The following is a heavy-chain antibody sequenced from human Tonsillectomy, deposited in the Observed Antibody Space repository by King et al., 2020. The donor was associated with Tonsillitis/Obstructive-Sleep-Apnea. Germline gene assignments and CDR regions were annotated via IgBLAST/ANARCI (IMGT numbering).Heavy chain of an antibody. V-gene: IGHV4-59*02. CDR3: ARNGYSYGFDFDY. CDR2: IYYSGGT. CDR1: GDSVSSYY. J-gene: IGHJ4*02. Sequence: QLQESGPGLVKPSETLSLTCTVSGDSVSSYYWSWIRQPPGKGLEWIGYIYYSGGTNYHPSLKSRVTISVDTSKNQFSLKLSSVTAADTAVYYCARNGYSYGFDFDYWGQGTLVTVSS. D-gene: IGHD5-18*01.